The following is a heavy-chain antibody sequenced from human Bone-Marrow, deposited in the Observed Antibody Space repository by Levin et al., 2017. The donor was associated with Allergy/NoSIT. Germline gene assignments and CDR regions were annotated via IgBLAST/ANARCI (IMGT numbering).Heavy chain of an antibody. CDR1: GFTFSNYG. CDR2: VSSDGTHK. Sequence: LSLTCEASGFTFSNYGMHWVRQAPGKGLEWVAVVSSDGTHKNYADSVKGRFTISRDNSRNTLYLQMNTLRDEDTALYYCAKDKGTAVPGPRRRLYYGMDVWGQGTTVTVSS. CDR3: AKDKGTAVPGPRRRLYYGMDV. J-gene: IGHJ6*02. V-gene: IGHV3-30*18. D-gene: IGHD6-19*01.